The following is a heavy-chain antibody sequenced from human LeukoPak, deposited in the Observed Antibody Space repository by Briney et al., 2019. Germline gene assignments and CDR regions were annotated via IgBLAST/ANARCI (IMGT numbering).Heavy chain of an antibody. D-gene: IGHD1-7*01. CDR2: IYYSGST. CDR1: GGSISSYY. CDR3: AKSKSLGLQYFDN. Sequence: PSETLSLTCTVSGGSISSYYWSWIRQPPGKGLELIGYIYYSGSTNYNPSLRSRVTMTVDMSKNQFSLKLTSVTAADTAVYYCAKSKSLGLQYFDNWGQGTLATVSS. J-gene: IGHJ4*02. V-gene: IGHV4-59*01.